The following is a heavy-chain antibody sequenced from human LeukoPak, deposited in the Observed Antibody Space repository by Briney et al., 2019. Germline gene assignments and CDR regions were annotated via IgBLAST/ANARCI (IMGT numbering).Heavy chain of an antibody. CDR2: MNPNSGNT. D-gene: IGHD3-3*01. CDR3: ARGVRYYYYYYYRDV. Sequence: ASVKVSCKASGYTFTSYDIDWVRQASGQGLEWMGWMNPNSGNTGYAQKFQGRVTITRNTSISTAYMELSSLRSEDTAVYYCARGVRYYYYYYYRDVWGKGTTVTVSS. CDR1: GYTFTSYD. J-gene: IGHJ6*03. V-gene: IGHV1-8*03.